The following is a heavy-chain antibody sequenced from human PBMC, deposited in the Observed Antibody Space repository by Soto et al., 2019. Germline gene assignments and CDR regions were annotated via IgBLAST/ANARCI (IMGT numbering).Heavy chain of an antibody. CDR3: ARQIYDSDTGPNFKYYFDS. CDR1: GYSFAGYW. J-gene: IGHJ4*02. Sequence: ESLKISCKGSGYSFAGYWITWVRQKPGKGLEWMGRIDPSDSQTYYSPSFRGRVTISATKSITTVFLQWSRRRASDTAMYYCARQIYDSDTGPNFKYYFDSWGQGTPVTVSS. V-gene: IGHV5-10-1*01. D-gene: IGHD3-22*01. CDR2: IDPSDSQT.